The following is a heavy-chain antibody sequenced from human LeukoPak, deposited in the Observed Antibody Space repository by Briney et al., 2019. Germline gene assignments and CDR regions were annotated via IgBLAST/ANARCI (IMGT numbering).Heavy chain of an antibody. Sequence: ASVKVSCKASGYSFPTSDINWVRHAPGQGLEWLGWISVNSGSTKNAQNIQGRVTLTTDTSTNTAYMELRSLRSDDTAVYYCARGKKYTGLDFWGLGTLVTVSS. D-gene: IGHD3/OR15-3a*01. V-gene: IGHV1-18*01. CDR1: GYSFPTSD. J-gene: IGHJ1*01. CDR2: ISVNSGST. CDR3: ARGKKYTGLDF.